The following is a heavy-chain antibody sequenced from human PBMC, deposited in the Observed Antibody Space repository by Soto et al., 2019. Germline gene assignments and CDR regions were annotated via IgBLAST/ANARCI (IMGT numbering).Heavy chain of an antibody. CDR1: GGSISSSSYY. Sequence: SETLSLTCTVSGGSISSSSYYWGWIRQPPGKGLEWIGSIYYSGSTYYNPSLKSRVTISVDTSKNQFSLKLSSVTAADTAVYYCARHCSSTSCYLEIDYWGQGTLVTVSS. CDR3: ARHCSSTSCYLEIDY. D-gene: IGHD2-2*01. J-gene: IGHJ4*02. CDR2: IYYSGST. V-gene: IGHV4-39*01.